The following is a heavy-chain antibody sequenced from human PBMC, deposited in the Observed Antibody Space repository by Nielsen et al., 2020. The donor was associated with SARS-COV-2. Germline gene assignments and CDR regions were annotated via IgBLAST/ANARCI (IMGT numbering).Heavy chain of an antibody. CDR2: ISWNSGSI. D-gene: IGHD1-26*01. J-gene: IGHJ4*02. CDR1: GFTFDDYA. CDR3: AKGGGSYSGRDY. Sequence: SLKISCAASGFTFDDYAMHWVRQAPGKGLEWVSGISWNSGSIGYADSVKGRFTISRDNAKNSLYLQMSSLRAEDTALYYCAKGGGSYSGRDYWGQGTLVTVSS. V-gene: IGHV3-9*01.